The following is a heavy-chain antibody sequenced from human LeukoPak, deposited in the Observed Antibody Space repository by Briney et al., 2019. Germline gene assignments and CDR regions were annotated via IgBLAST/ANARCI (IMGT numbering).Heavy chain of an antibody. CDR1: GYTFTSYG. Sequence: GASVKVSCKASGYTFTSYGISWVRQAPGQGLEWMGWISAYNGNTNYAQKLQGRVTMTTDTSTSTAYMELRSLRSDDTAVYYCARDRWDYGDYGLFDYWGQGTLVTVSS. D-gene: IGHD4-17*01. J-gene: IGHJ4*02. CDR3: ARDRWDYGDYGLFDY. V-gene: IGHV1-18*01. CDR2: ISAYNGNT.